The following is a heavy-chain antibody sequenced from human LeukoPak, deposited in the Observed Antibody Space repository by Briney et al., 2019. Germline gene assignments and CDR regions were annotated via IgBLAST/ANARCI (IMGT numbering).Heavy chain of an antibody. Sequence: AGGSLRLSCAASGFTFDDYAMHWVRQAPGKGLEWVSGISWNSGSIGYADSVKGRFTISRDNAKNSLYLQMNSLRAEDTAVYYCARESGIAAALDLWGQGTLVTVSS. CDR2: ISWNSGSI. J-gene: IGHJ5*02. D-gene: IGHD6-13*01. CDR3: ARESGIAAALDL. V-gene: IGHV3-9*01. CDR1: GFTFDDYA.